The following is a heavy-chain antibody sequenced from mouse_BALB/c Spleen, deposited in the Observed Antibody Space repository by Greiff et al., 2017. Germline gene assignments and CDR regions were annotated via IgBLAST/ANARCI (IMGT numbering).Heavy chain of an antibody. V-gene: IGHV1-69*02. CDR1: GYTFTSYW. D-gene: IGHD1-1*01. J-gene: IGHJ1*01. CDR2: IYPSDSYT. CDR3: TRGGFRDGSSSWYFDV. Sequence: QVQLKQPGAELVRPGASVKLSCKASGYTFTSYWINWVKQRPGQGLEWIGNIYPSDSYTNYNQKFKDKATLTVDKSSSTAYMQLSSLTSEDSAVYYCTRGGFRDGSSSWYFDVWGAGTTVTVSS.